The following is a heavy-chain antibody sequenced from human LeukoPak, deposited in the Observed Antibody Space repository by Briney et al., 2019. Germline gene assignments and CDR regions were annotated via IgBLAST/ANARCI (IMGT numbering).Heavy chain of an antibody. J-gene: IGHJ4*02. CDR1: GFTFSSYD. CDR3: ARGKEFSSGWYFDN. Sequence: PGGSLRLSCAASGFTFSSYDMNWVRQAPGKGLEWVSYISSSGSGSTKFYADSVKGRFTISRDNAENSLYLQMSSLRVEDTAVYYCARGKEFSSGWYFDNWGQGTLVTVSS. D-gene: IGHD6-19*01. CDR2: ISSSGSGSTK. V-gene: IGHV3-48*03.